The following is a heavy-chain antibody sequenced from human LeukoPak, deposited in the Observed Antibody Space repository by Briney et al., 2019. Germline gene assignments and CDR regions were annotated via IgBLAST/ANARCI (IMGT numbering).Heavy chain of an antibody. CDR2: IHSNGST. CDR1: GGSISNYY. J-gene: IGHJ4*02. CDR3: ARTGYFDS. Sequence: SETLSLTCTVSGGSISNYYWNWVRQPPGKGLEWIGYIHSNGSTNHNPSLKSRVTMSVDTSKNQISLKLSSVTAADTAVYYCARTGYFDSWGQGTLVTASS. D-gene: IGHD1-14*01. V-gene: IGHV4-59*01.